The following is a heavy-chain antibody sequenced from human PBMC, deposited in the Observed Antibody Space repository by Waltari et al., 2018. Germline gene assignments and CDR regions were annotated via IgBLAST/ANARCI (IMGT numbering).Heavy chain of an antibody. V-gene: IGHV3-30*02. CDR2: IWFDGSDK. Sequence: QVNLVESGGDVVQPGGSLRLSCATFGFTVSHFGMHWVRQAPGKGLEWVALIWFDGSDKFYADSVRGRFTISRDNSARTLYLDMDSLRLDDTAMYYCAKDAFGNTYLDFWGQGTLVTVSS. D-gene: IGHD2-2*02. CDR1: GFTVSHFG. CDR3: AKDAFGNTYLDF. J-gene: IGHJ4*02.